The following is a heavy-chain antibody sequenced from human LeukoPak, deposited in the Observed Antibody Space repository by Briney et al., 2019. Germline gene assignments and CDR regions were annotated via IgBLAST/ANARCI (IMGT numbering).Heavy chain of an antibody. CDR2: IVVGSGNT. J-gene: IGHJ4*02. CDR3: AAGATYYDFWSGYCNY. CDR1: GFTFTSPA. Sequence: SVKVSCKASGFTFTSPAVQWVRQARGQRLEWIGWIVVGSGNTNYAQKFQERVTITRDMSTSTAYMELSSLRSEDTAVYYCAAGATYYDFWSGYCNYWGQGTLVTVSS. V-gene: IGHV1-58*01. D-gene: IGHD3-3*01.